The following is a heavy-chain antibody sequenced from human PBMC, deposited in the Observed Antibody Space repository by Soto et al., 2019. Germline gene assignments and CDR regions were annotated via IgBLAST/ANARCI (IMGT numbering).Heavy chain of an antibody. J-gene: IGHJ6*02. Sequence: EVQLVESGGGLVQPGRSLRLSCAASGFTFDDYAMHWVRQAPGKGLEWVSGISWNSGSIDYADSVKGRFTISRDNAKHSLYLQMNSLRAEDTALYYCAKDKSYYYYGMDVWGQGTTVTVSS. CDR1: GFTFDDYA. CDR3: AKDKSYYYYGMDV. CDR2: ISWNSGSI. V-gene: IGHV3-9*01.